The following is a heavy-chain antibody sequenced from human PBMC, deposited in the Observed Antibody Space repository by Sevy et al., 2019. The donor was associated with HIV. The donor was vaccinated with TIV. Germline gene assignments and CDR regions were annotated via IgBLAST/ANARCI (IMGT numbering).Heavy chain of an antibody. J-gene: IGHJ6*02. V-gene: IGHV1-69*13. CDR1: GGSFSFYG. CDR3: ARAGPDDIVTHYCMDV. CDR2: IIPILGTT. Sequence: ASVKVSCKAFGGSFSFYGISWVRQAPGQGLEWMAGIIPILGTTKYAQKFQGRVTITADESTSTVYMELTSLRSEDTAVYYCARAGPDDIVTHYCMDVWGQGTTVTVSS. D-gene: IGHD3-9*01.